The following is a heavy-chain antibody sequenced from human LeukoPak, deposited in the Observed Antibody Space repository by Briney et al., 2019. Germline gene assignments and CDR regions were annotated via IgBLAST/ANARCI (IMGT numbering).Heavy chain of an antibody. CDR3: GRGKSPAAVDD. CDR2: ISGSASST. Sequence: SGGSLRLSCAASGFTFRSYGMTWVRQAPGKGLEWVSAISGSASSTYHADSVKGRFTISRDNSKNTLYLQMNSLRVEDTALYYCGRGKSPAAVDDWGQGTLVTVPS. D-gene: IGHD2-2*01. V-gene: IGHV3-23*01. CDR1: GFTFRSYG. J-gene: IGHJ4*02.